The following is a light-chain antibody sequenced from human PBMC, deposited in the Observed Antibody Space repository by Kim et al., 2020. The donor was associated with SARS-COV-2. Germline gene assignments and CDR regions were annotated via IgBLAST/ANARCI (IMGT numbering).Light chain of an antibody. CDR3: ASWDDTLSGWV. Sequence: GQRVTISCSGSSSNIGSNSVNWYQQVPGTAPKVLIYNNNQRPSGVPDRFSASKSGTSASLAISGLQSEDEADYYCASWDDTLSGWVFGGGIQLTVL. CDR2: NNN. J-gene: IGLJ3*02. CDR1: SSNIGSNS. V-gene: IGLV1-44*01.